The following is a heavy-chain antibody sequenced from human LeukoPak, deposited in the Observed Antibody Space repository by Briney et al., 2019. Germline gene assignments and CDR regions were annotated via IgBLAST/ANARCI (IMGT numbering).Heavy chain of an antibody. D-gene: IGHD3-10*01. V-gene: IGHV3-21*01. CDR2: ISTSSSYI. J-gene: IGHJ6*04. CDR3: AAMVRGVIYV. Sequence: GESLRLSCAASGFTFSSYSMNWVRQAPGKGLEWVSSISTSSSYIYYADSVKGRFTISRDNAKNSLYLQMNSLRAEDTAVYYCAAMVRGVIYVWGKGTTVTVSS. CDR1: GFTFSSYS.